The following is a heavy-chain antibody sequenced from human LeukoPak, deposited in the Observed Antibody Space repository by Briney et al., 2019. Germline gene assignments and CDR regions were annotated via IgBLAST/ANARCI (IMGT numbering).Heavy chain of an antibody. V-gene: IGHV4-4*07. CDR1: GGSISSYY. CDR3: ARTPEWGTLSDAFDI. J-gene: IGHJ3*02. Sequence: PSETLSPTCTVSGGSISSYYWSWIRQPAGKGLEWIGRIYTSGSTNYNPSLKSRVTISVDKSKNQFSLKLSSVTAADTAVYYCARTPEWGTLSDAFDIWGQGTMVTVSS. CDR2: IYTSGST. D-gene: IGHD3-16*01.